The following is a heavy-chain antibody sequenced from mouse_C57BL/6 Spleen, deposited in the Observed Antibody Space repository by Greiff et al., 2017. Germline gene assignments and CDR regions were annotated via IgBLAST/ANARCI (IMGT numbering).Heavy chain of an antibody. D-gene: IGHD1-1*01. J-gene: IGHJ4*01. V-gene: IGHV1-15*01. CDR2: IDPETGGT. Sequence: VQLQQSGAELVRPGASVTLSCKASGYTFTDYEMHWVKQTPVHGLEWIGAIDPETGGTAYNQKFKGKATLTVDKSSSTAYMELRSLTSEDSAVYYCTREGVATVVEGYYATDYWGQGTLVTVSA. CDR1: GYTFTDYE. CDR3: TREGVATVVEGYYATDY.